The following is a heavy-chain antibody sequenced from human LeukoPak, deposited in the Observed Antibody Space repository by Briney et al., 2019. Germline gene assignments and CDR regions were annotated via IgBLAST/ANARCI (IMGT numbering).Heavy chain of an antibody. D-gene: IGHD3-22*01. CDR1: GFTFSTYS. J-gene: IGHJ4*02. V-gene: IGHV3-48*01. Sequence: GGSLRLSCAASGFTFSTYSMNWVRQAPGKGLERVSYISSSSSTIYYADSVKGRFTISRDNAKNSLYLQMNSLRAEDTAVYYCARGSTYYDSSGQVPFDYWGQGTLVTVSS. CDR2: ISSSSSTI. CDR3: ARGSTYYDSSGQVPFDY.